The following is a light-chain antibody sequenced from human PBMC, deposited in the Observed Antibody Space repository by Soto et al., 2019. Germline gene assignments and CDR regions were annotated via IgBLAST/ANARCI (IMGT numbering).Light chain of an antibody. CDR1: QSISNY. CDR2: AAS. Sequence: DIQMTQSPSSLSTSVGDRVTITCRASQSISNYLNWYQQKPGQAPKLLIYAASTLQSGVPSRFSSSGSGTDFTLTISSLQHEDIATYYCQHSYSTTWTFGQGAKVDIK. V-gene: IGKV1-39*01. CDR3: QHSYSTTWT. J-gene: IGKJ1*01.